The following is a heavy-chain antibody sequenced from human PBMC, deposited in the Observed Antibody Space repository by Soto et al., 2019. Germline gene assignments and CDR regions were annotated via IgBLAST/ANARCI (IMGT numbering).Heavy chain of an antibody. J-gene: IGHJ4*02. D-gene: IGHD3-9*01. V-gene: IGHV4-39*01. CDR2: IYYTGST. CDR1: GVSISSTTYY. Sequence: QLQLQESGPGLVKPSETLSLTCTVSGVSISSTTYYWGWIRQPPGKGLEWIGKIYYTGSTYYNPSLKSRLTISVDTSKNQFSLNLSSVTAADTAVYYCATSPKYFDWAHWGQGTLVSVSS. CDR3: ATSPKYFDWAH.